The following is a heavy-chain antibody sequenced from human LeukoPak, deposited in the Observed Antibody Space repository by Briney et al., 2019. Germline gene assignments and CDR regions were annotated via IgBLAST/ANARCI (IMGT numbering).Heavy chain of an antibody. CDR2: IIPIFGTA. CDR1: GGTFSSYA. CDR3: ARDSRYDFWSGYPKVNWLDP. D-gene: IGHD3-3*01. V-gene: IGHV1-69*13. J-gene: IGHJ5*02. Sequence: SVKVSCKASGGTFSSYAISWVRQAPGQGLEWMGGIIPIFGTANYAQKFQGRVTITADESTSTAYMELSSLRSEDTAVYYCARDSRYDFWSGYPKVNWLDPWGQGTLVTVSS.